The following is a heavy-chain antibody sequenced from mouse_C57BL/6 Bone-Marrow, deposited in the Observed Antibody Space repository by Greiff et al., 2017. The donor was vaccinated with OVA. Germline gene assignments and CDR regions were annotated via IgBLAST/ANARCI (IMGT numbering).Heavy chain of an antibody. CDR1: GYTFTDYY. V-gene: IGHV1-26*01. J-gene: IGHJ2*01. Sequence: EVKLVESGPELVKPGASVKISCKASGYTFTDYYMNWVKQSHGKSLEWIGDINPNNGGTSYNQKFKGKATLTVDKSSSTAYMELRSLTSEDSAVYYCARSYYDYYWGQGTTLTVSS. D-gene: IGHD2-4*01. CDR3: ARSYYDYY. CDR2: INPNNGGT.